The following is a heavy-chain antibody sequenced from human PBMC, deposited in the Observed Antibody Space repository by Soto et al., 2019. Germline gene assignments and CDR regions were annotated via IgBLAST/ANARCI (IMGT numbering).Heavy chain of an antibody. J-gene: IGHJ6*02. CDR3: DRDLIAGSKYYHCMDA. CDR2: IIPIFGTE. CDR1: GGTFSSYA. Sequence: QVHLVQSGAEVKKPGSSVRVSCKSSGGTFSSYAINWVRQAPGQGLEWMGGIIPIFGTENYAQKLHDRVTITADESTSTAYIDLSSRSPEYADVYYCDRDLIAGSKYYHCMDAWGQGTTVTVSS. D-gene: IGHD6-13*01. V-gene: IGHV1-69*01.